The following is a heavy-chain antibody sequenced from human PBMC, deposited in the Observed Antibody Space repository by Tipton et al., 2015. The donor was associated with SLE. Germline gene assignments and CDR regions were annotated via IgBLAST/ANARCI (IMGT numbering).Heavy chain of an antibody. D-gene: IGHD6-19*01. Sequence: LRLSCTVSGGSTGGSYWSWIRQIPGKGLEWIGFVHDTGTTNYNPSLERRLTISLGTSRNQFSLRLDSVTAADTAVYYCARRIAVSEYFDNWGQGTLVTISS. CDR3: ARRIAVSEYFDN. CDR2: VHDTGTT. V-gene: IGHV4-59*12. J-gene: IGHJ4*02. CDR1: GGSTGGSY.